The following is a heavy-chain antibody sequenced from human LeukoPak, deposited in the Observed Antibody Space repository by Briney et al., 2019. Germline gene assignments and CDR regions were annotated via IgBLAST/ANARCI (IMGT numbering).Heavy chain of an antibody. J-gene: IGHJ6*04. CDR3: ARRMEGYDYANREYYGMDV. Sequence: KPGGSLRLSCAASGFTFSSYSMNWVRQAPGKGLEWVSSISSSSSYIYYADSVKGRFTISRDNAKNSLYLQMNSLRAEDTAVYYCARRMEGYDYANREYYGMDVWGKGTTVTVSS. CDR2: ISSSSSYI. V-gene: IGHV3-21*01. D-gene: IGHD3-16*01. CDR1: GFTFSSYS.